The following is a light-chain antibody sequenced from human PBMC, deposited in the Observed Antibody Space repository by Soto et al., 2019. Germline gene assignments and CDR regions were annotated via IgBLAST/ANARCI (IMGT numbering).Light chain of an antibody. J-gene: IGKJ1*01. Sequence: EIVFTQSPGTLSLSPGERATLSCRASQSVSNNYLAWYQQKPGEAPRLLIYGASNRATGIPDRLSGSGSGTDFTLAISRLEPEDVAVYYCQQYGSSGTFGQGTKV. V-gene: IGKV3-20*01. CDR1: QSVSNNY. CDR2: GAS. CDR3: QQYGSSGT.